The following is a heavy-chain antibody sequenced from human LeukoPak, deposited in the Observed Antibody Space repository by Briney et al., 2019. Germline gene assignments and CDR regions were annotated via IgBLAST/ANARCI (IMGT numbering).Heavy chain of an antibody. CDR3: ARGEQWLDFDY. D-gene: IGHD6-19*01. Sequence: SETLSLTCAVYGGSFSGYYWSWIRQPPGKGLEWIGEINHSGSTNYNPSLKSRVTISVDTSKNQFSLKLSSVTAADTAMYYCARGEQWLDFDYWGQGTLVTVS. V-gene: IGHV4-34*01. J-gene: IGHJ4*02. CDR2: INHSGST. CDR1: GGSFSGYY.